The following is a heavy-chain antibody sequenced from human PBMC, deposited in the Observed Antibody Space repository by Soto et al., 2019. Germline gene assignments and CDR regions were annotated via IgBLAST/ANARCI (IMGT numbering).Heavy chain of an antibody. CDR2: LIPAVGQA. J-gene: IGHJ5*02. V-gene: IGHV1-69*08. CDR3: SGGAVHTPSWMGA. CDR1: GGAFSGYT. Sequence: QVHLVQSGAEVKKPGSSMKVSCKASGGAFSGYTFNCVRQAPGQGLEWMGRLIPAVGQANDAQKFQGRLTITSDESASTVYMDLTSLASVDTAVYFCSGGAVHTPSWMGAWVQGRLVPVSS. D-gene: IGHD5-12*01.